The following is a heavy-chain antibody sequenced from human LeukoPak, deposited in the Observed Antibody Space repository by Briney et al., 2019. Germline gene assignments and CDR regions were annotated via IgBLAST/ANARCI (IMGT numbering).Heavy chain of an antibody. D-gene: IGHD6-19*01. CDR1: GFTFSSYA. CDR3: TTDGVGAVAGTCDY. J-gene: IGHJ4*02. Sequence: PGGSLRLSCAASGFTFSSYAMSWVRQAPGKGLEWVSAISGSGGSTYYADSVKGRFTISRDNSKNTLYLQMNSLKTEDTAVYYCTTDGVGAVAGTCDYWGQGTLVTVSS. V-gene: IGHV3-23*01. CDR2: ISGSGGST.